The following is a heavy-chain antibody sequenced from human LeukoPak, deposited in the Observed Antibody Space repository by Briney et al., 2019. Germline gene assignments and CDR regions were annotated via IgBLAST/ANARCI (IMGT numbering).Heavy chain of an antibody. Sequence: GESLKISCEGSGYSFTSYWIGWVRQMSGKGLEWMGIIYPADSDTGYSPSFRGQVTISADKSITTAYLHWSSLKASDTAMYYCARRVGRGYFDYWGQGTLVTVSS. D-gene: IGHD2-15*01. CDR2: IYPADSDT. CDR3: ARRVGRGYFDY. CDR1: GYSFTSYW. J-gene: IGHJ4*02. V-gene: IGHV5-51*01.